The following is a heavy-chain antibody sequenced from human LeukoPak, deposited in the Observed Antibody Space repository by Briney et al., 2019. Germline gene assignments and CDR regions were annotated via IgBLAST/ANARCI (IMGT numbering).Heavy chain of an antibody. V-gene: IGHV3-7*01. Sequence: GGSLRLSCAADGFTFRKHWMSWVRQAMGKGLECVAKIKEDGSEKHYVDSVKGRFTISRDNTKNSLYLQMNSMRAEDTAVYYCARDYTGGWNDYWGQGTLVIVSS. CDR2: IKEDGSEK. CDR3: ARDYTGGWNDY. D-gene: IGHD7-27*01. CDR1: GFTFRKHW. J-gene: IGHJ4*02.